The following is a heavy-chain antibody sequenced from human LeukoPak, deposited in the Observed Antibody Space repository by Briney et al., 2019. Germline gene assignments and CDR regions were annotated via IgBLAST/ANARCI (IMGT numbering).Heavy chain of an antibody. CDR3: ARSTMLPYYFDY. V-gene: IGHV3-21*01. Sequence: PGGSLRLSCGVSGFTFSSYSMCWVRQAPGKGLEWVSFISSSSSYIYYADSVKGRFTISRDNAKNSLYLQMNSLRAEDTAVYYCARSTMLPYYFDYWGQGTLVTVSS. CDR1: GFTFSSYS. J-gene: IGHJ4*02. D-gene: IGHD3-10*01. CDR2: ISSSSSYI.